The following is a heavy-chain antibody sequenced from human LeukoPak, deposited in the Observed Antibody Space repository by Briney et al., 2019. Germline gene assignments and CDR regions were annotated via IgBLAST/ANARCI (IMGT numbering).Heavy chain of an antibody. V-gene: IGHV3-23*01. Sequence: GGSLRLSCAASGFTFSSYAMSWVRQAPGKGLEWVSAISGSGGSTYYADSVKGRLTISRDNSKNTLYLLMNSLRAEDTAVYYCAKDGASGYARLNYYYYGMDVWGQGTTVTVSS. CDR1: GFTFSSYA. J-gene: IGHJ6*02. CDR2: ISGSGGST. D-gene: IGHD5-12*01. CDR3: AKDGASGYARLNYYYYGMDV.